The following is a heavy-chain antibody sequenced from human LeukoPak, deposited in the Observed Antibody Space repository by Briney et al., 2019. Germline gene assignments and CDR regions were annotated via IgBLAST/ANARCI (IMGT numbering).Heavy chain of an antibody. J-gene: IGHJ3*01. V-gene: IGHV3-30*18. Sequence: QSGGSLRLSCAASGFTFSSYGMHWVRQAPGKGLEWVAVISYDGSNKYYADSVKGRFTISRDNSKNTLYLQMNSLRPEDTAVYYCAKDYYYDPVDAFDVWGQGTMVSVSS. CDR3: AKDYYYDPVDAFDV. D-gene: IGHD3-22*01. CDR1: GFTFSSYG. CDR2: ISYDGSNK.